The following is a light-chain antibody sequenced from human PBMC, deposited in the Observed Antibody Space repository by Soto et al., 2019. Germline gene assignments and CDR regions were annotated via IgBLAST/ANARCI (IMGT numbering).Light chain of an antibody. CDR2: GAS. J-gene: IGKJ5*01. CDR3: QHYQSGHPIT. V-gene: IGKV3-20*01. CDR1: QSVGTR. Sequence: EILLTQSPDTVSLSPGERATLCCRAAQSVGTRLAWYQHKTGQAPRLLISGASSRATGIPDRFTGSGSETSFTLTISRLEPEDFALYYCQHYQSGHPITFGQGTRLEIK.